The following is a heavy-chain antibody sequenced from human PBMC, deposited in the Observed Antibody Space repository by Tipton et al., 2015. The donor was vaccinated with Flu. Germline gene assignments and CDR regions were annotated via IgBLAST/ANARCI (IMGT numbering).Heavy chain of an antibody. Sequence: TLSLTCSVSGSSIGRSYCWGWIRQPPGKGLEWIGNIHRGGSTYYNASLKSRLTMSVDGSRNQFSLKLTSVIASDTAVYYCARREYSNYVSEPKNWFDSWGLGTLVTVSS. J-gene: IGHJ5*01. D-gene: IGHD4-11*01. CDR3: ARREYSNYVSEPKNWFDS. CDR1: GSSIGRSYC. CDR2: IHRGGST. V-gene: IGHV4-38-2*01.